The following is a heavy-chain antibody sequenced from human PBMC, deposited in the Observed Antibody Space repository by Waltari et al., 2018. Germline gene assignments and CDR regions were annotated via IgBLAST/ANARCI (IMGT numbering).Heavy chain of an antibody. CDR3: AKGTIFAGALDY. CDR2: VSAGDDT. CDR1: GVTVSSSY. V-gene: IGHV3-53*02. J-gene: IGHJ4*02. D-gene: IGHD3-3*02. Sequence: EVHLVETGGGLIQPGGSLRLSCAVSGVTVSSSYMSGVRQAPGKGLEWVSYVSAGDDTYFAGPRQGRVTISRDDYKHSLFLQMNSLSAADTAVYYCAKGTIFAGALDYWGQGALVTVSS.